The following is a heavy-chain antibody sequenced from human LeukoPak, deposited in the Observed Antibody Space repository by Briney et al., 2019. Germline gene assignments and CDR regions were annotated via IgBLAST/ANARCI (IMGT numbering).Heavy chain of an antibody. CDR2: IKEDGSMT. CDR3: VRDIGWFRFDH. J-gene: IGHJ4*02. V-gene: IGHV3-7*03. CDR1: GFTFSTYW. Sequence: PGGSLRLSCAASGFTFSTYWMTWVRQAPGKGLEWVAHIKEDGSMTRSIDSVKGRFTISRDNAKSSLYLQMNSLRDEDTAVYYCVRDIGWFRFDHRGQGTLVTVSS. D-gene: IGHD6-19*01.